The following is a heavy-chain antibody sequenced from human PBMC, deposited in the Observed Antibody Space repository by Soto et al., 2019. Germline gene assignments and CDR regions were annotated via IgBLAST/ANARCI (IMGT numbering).Heavy chain of an antibody. V-gene: IGHV4-31*03. CDR2: IYYSGST. CDR1: GGSISSGGYY. J-gene: IGHJ6*02. CDR3: ARRSRAGTRYYYGMDV. Sequence: PSETLSLTCTVSGGSISSGGYYWSWIHHHPGKGLEWIGYIYYSGSTYYNPSLKSRVTISVDTSKNQFSLKLSSVTAADTAVYYCARRSRAGTRYYYGMDVWGQGTTVTVSS.